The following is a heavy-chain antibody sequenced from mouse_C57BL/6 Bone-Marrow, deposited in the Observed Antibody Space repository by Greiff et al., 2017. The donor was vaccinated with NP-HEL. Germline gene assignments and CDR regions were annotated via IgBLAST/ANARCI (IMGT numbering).Heavy chain of an antibody. CDR1: GFSLTSYG. V-gene: IGHV2-5*01. CDR2: IWRGGST. D-gene: IGHD1-1*01. Sequence: VMLVESGPGLVQPSQSLSITCTVSGFSLTSYGVHWVRQSPGKGLEWLGVIWRGGSTDYNAAFMSRLSITKDNSKSQVFFKMNSLQADDTAIYYCAKRTGYYGSSYVYAMDYWGQGTSVTVSS. J-gene: IGHJ4*01. CDR3: AKRTGYYGSSYVYAMDY.